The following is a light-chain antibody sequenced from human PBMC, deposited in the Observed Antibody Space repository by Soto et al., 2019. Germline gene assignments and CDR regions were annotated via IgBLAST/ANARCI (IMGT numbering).Light chain of an antibody. J-gene: IGLJ2*01. CDR1: SSDVGRYNY. CDR2: DVR. Sequence: QSALTQPASVSGSPGQSITISCSGTSSDVGRYNYVSWYQQHPGKAPKLMIYDVRKRPSGVSNRFSGSKSGNTASLTISGLQAEDEADYYCSSYTSRSTVVFGGGTKLTVL. CDR3: SSYTSRSTVV. V-gene: IGLV2-14*01.